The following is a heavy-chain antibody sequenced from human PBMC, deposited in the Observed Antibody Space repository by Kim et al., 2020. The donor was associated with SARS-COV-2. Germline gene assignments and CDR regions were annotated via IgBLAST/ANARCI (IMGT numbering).Heavy chain of an antibody. D-gene: IGHD6-19*01. Sequence: GGSLRLSCEASGFTFSRYSMNWVRQAPGKGLEWVSTISSTSDYIYYADSVKGRFTISRDNAKNSVYLQMDSLRAEDTAIYYCAGDLSSGLPGGFDYWGQGTLVTVST. CDR3: AGDLSSGLPGGFDY. CDR2: ISSTSDYI. CDR1: GFTFSRYS. V-gene: IGHV3-21*01. J-gene: IGHJ4*02.